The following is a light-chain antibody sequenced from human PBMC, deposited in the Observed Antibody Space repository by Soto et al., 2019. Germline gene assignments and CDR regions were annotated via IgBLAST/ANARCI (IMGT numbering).Light chain of an antibody. V-gene: IGLV3-1*01. Sequence: SYELTQPPSVSVSPGQTASITCSGDKLGDKYACWYQQKPGQSPVLVIYQDSKRPSGIPERLSGSNSGNTATLTISGAQAMDEDDYYCQAWDSSPGVFGTGTKVTVL. CDR1: KLGDKY. J-gene: IGLJ1*01. CDR2: QDS. CDR3: QAWDSSPGV.